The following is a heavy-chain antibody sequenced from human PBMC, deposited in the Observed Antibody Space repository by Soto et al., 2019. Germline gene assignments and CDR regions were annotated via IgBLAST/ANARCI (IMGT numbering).Heavy chain of an antibody. Sequence: QITLKESGPTLVKPTQTLTLTCTFSGFSLSTSGVGVGWIRQPPGKALEWLALIYWDDDKRYSPSLKSRLTITKDTSKNQVLLTMTNMDPLDTATYYCAHSPYYDSSRLHQNNHFDSWGQGTLVTVSS. V-gene: IGHV2-5*02. J-gene: IGHJ4*02. CDR1: GFSLSTSGVG. D-gene: IGHD3-22*01. CDR2: IYWDDDK. CDR3: AHSPYYDSSRLHQNNHFDS.